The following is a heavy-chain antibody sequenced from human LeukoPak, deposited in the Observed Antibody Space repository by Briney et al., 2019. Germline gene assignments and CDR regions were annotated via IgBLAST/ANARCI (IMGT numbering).Heavy chain of an antibody. CDR1: GFTFSSYG. Sequence: GGSLRLSCAASGFTFSSYGMHWVRQAPGKGLEWVAFIRYDGSNKYYADSVKGRFTISRDNTKNTLYLQMNSLRAEDTAVYYCAKDPGAGYYDSSGYGPLDYWGQGTLVTVSS. V-gene: IGHV3-30*02. CDR2: IRYDGSNK. D-gene: IGHD3-22*01. CDR3: AKDPGAGYYDSSGYGPLDY. J-gene: IGHJ4*02.